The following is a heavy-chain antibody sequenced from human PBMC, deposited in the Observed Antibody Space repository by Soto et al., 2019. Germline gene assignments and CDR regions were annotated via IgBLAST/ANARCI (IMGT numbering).Heavy chain of an antibody. CDR3: ARQGVALELDL. Sequence: GETLRLSCAASGFTFSISSLHWVRQASGKGLEWVGVIRNNADGYATAYAASVRGRITVSRDDSKIMAFLEIISLKTEDADVYYCARQGVALELDLWGQGTLVTVSS. D-gene: IGHD1-7*01. V-gene: IGHV3-73*01. J-gene: IGHJ5*02. CDR2: IRNNADGYAT. CDR1: GFTFSISS.